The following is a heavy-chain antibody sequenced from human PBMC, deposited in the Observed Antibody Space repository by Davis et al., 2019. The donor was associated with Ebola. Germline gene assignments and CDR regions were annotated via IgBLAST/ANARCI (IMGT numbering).Heavy chain of an antibody. Sequence: MPSETLSLTCTVSGGSISSHYWSWIRQPPGKGLEWIGYIYYSGSTNYNPSLKSRVTISVDTSKNQFSLKLSSVTAADTAVYYCARGGYSSGWFPFDYWGQGTLVTVSS. V-gene: IGHV4-59*11. J-gene: IGHJ4*02. CDR1: GGSISSHY. CDR3: ARGGYSSGWFPFDY. CDR2: IYYSGST. D-gene: IGHD6-19*01.